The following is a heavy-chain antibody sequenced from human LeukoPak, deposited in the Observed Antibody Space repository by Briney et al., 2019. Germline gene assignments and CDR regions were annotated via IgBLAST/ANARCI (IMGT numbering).Heavy chain of an antibody. CDR2: IYYSGST. J-gene: IGHJ6*03. Sequence: SETLSLTCTVSGGSISSSGYYWGWIRQPPGKGLEWIASIYYSGSTYYNPSLKGRVTISVDTSKNQLSLKLSSLTAADTAVYYCASTYRSYYYYMDVWGKGTTVTVSS. CDR1: GGSISSSGYY. V-gene: IGHV4-39*01. CDR3: ASTYRSYYYYMDV. D-gene: IGHD4-11*01.